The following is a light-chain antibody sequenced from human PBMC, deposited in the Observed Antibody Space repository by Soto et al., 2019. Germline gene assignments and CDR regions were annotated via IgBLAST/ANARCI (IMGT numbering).Light chain of an antibody. Sequence: EMVMTQSPATLSVSPGERATLSCRASQSVGSNYLAWYQQRAGQAPRLLIYDASSRATGITDRFSGSGSGTDLTLTITGLEPEDFAVYYCQQRSNWPGTFGQGTKVDIK. CDR2: DAS. J-gene: IGKJ1*01. CDR3: QQRSNWPGT. CDR1: QSVGSNY. V-gene: IGKV3D-20*02.